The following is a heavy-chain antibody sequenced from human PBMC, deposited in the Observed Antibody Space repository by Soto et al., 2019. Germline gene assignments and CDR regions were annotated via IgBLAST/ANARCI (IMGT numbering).Heavy chain of an antibody. D-gene: IGHD3-22*01. V-gene: IGHV1-69*01. J-gene: IGHJ4*02. CDR2: IIPIFRSA. CDR1: GGDFINYG. CDR3: ARDRYYDGVGYHYESAY. Sequence: QVQLVQSGAEVKKPGSSVKVSCKASGGDFINYGVSWVRQAPGQGLEWMGGIIPIFRSANYAHKFQGRVTIAADESTTTAYMELTTLTSEDTAVYYCARDRYYDGVGYHYESAYWGQGTLVTVSS.